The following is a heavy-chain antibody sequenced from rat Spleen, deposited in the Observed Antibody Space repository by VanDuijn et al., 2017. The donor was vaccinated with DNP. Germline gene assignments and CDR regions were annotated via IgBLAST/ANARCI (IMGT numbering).Heavy chain of an antibody. CDR1: GYSITSDY. Sequence: EVRLQESGPGLVKPSQSLSLTCSVTGYSITSDYWGWIRKFPGNKMEWMGYISYSGSTGYNPSLKSRISITRDTSKNQFFLQLNSVTTEDTATYYCARGLNYGGYNYYWYFDFWGPGTMVTVSS. CDR3: ARGLNYGGYNYYWYFDF. V-gene: IGHV3-1*01. J-gene: IGHJ1*01. CDR2: ISYSGST. D-gene: IGHD1-11*01.